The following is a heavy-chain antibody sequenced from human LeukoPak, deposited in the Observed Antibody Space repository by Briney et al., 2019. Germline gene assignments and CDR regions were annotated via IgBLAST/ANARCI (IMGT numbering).Heavy chain of an antibody. CDR1: GGTFSSYA. Sequence: SVKVSCKASGGTFSSYAISWVRQAPGQGLEWMGGIIPIFGTANYAQKFQGRVTITADKSTSTAYMELSSLRSEDTAVYYCALSASYVSGCYGRRWWAPWGHVALVTFSS. V-gene: IGHV1-69*06. J-gene: IGHJ5*02. CDR3: ALSASYVSGCYGRRWWAP. CDR2: IIPIFGTA. D-gene: IGHD3-10*01.